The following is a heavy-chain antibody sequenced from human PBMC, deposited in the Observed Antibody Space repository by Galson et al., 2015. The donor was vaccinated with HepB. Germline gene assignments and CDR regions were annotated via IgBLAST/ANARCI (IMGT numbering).Heavy chain of an antibody. V-gene: IGHV4-39*07. CDR3: ARVSMSSSGWYVRYGLDV. CDR2: SYYSGVT. CDR1: GGSISSTSHH. J-gene: IGHJ6*02. Sequence: SETLSLTCTVSGGSISSTSHHWGWIRQPPGKGLEWIGSSYYSGVTNYNPSLKSRVTISVDTSKNQFSLRLTSVTAADTAVYYCARVSMSSSGWYVRYGLDVWGQGTTVTVSS. D-gene: IGHD6-19*01.